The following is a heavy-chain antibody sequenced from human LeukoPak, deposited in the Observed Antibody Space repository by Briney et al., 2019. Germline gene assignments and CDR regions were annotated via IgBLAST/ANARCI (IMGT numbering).Heavy chain of an antibody. CDR3: ARDLWGCSSTSCYITYYFDY. CDR1: GYTFTGYY. Sequence: ASVKVSCKASGYTFTGYYMHWVRQAAGQGLEWMGWINPNSGRTNYAQKFQGRVTMTRDTSISTAYMELSRLRSDDSAVYYCARDLWGCSSTSCYITYYFDYWGQGTLVTVSS. CDR2: INPNSGRT. V-gene: IGHV1-2*02. J-gene: IGHJ4*02. D-gene: IGHD2-2*01.